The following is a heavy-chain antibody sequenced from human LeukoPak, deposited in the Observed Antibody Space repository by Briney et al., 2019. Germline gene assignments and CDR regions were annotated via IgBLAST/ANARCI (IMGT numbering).Heavy chain of an antibody. CDR2: VFYTGGT. J-gene: IGHJ4*02. CDR3: ASWTYSGSFDY. CDR1: GGSIRSNSHY. V-gene: IGHV4-39*01. D-gene: IGHD1-26*01. Sequence: SETLSLTCSVSGGSIRSNSHYWGWIRQPQRKGLEWMGSVFYTGGTYYNPSLKSRVTTSVDTSKNQFSLKLSYVTAEDTAVYYCASWTYSGSFDYWGQGTLVTVSS.